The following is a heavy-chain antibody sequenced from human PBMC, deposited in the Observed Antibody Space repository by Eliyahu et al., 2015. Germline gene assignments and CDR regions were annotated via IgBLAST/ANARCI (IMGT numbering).Heavy chain of an antibody. CDR3: ARVAPSIGTVDMWWFDP. D-gene: IGHD1-7*01. Sequence: QVQLQESGPGLVKPSETLSLTCTVSGDSTTFYYWSWIRQPPGKGLEWIGHIFFSGSTSYNPSLQSRVTISADTSKSQLSLNLKSVTAADTAVYFCARVAPSIGTVDMWWFDPWGQGILVTVSS. CDR2: IFFSGST. V-gene: IGHV4-4*09. CDR1: GDSTTFYY. J-gene: IGHJ5*02.